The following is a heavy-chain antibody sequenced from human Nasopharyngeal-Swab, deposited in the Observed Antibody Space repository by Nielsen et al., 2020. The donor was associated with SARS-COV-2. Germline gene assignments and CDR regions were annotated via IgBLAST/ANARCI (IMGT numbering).Heavy chain of an antibody. D-gene: IGHD3-9*01. V-gene: IGHV3-21*01. Sequence: GGSLILFREASGLNFSSYSLTWVRHAPGKGLEWVSSITSGSTYIYYAESVKGRFTISRHSAKNSVYLEMNNLRAEDTATYYCPRDLEEGVTGVGSDYWGQGTLVTVSS. CDR1: GLNFSSYS. J-gene: IGHJ4*02. CDR3: PRDLEEGVTGVGSDY. CDR2: ITSGSTYI.